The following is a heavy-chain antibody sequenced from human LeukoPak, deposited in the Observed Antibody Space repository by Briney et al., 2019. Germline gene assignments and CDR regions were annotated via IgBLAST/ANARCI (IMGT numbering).Heavy chain of an antibody. CDR1: GYTFTSYD. CDR3: ARAFYGSATFDP. J-gene: IGHJ5*02. Sequence: ASVTVSCKASGYTFTSYDINWVRQAPGQGLEWMGWMIPNSGNTGYAQQFQGGVTMTRNTSINTAYLELSSLRSEDTAVYYCARAFYGSATFDPWGQGTLVTVSS. V-gene: IGHV1-8*01. D-gene: IGHD3-10*01. CDR2: MIPNSGNT.